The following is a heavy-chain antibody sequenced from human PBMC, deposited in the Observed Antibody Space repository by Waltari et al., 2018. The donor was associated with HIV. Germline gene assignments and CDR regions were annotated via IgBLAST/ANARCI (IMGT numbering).Heavy chain of an antibody. J-gene: IGHJ4*02. D-gene: IGHD3-22*01. CDR2: INPNSGGT. Sequence: QVQLVQSGAEVKKPGASVKVSCTASGYTFTGYSLHWVRLAPGQGLEWMGWINPNSGGTNYAQNFQGRVTMTRDTSISTAYMELSRLRSDDTAVYYCATPSYDSSGYYSAGSEFDYWGQGTLVTVSS. V-gene: IGHV1-2*02. CDR3: ATPSYDSSGYYSAGSEFDY. CDR1: GYTFTGYS.